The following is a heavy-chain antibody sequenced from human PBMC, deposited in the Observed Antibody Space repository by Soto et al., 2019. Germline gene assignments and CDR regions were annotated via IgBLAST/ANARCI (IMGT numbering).Heavy chain of an antibody. CDR2: IIPITDTA. Sequence: SVKISCKASGGTFSSETITWVRQAPGQGLEWMGGIIPITDTANYAQNFQGRVTITADESTSTVYMELSSLRSEDTAVYYCATLVPAPIKLFPRLGWFDPWGQGTLVTVSS. J-gene: IGHJ5*02. D-gene: IGHD2-2*02. V-gene: IGHV1-69*13. CDR3: ATLVPAPIKLFPRLGWFDP. CDR1: GGTFSSET.